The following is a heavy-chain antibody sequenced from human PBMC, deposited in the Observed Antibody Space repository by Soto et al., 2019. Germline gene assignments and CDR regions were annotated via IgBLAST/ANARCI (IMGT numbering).Heavy chain of an antibody. J-gene: IGHJ6*03. V-gene: IGHV4-59*01. CDR1: GGSISSYY. CDR3: ARGVQEYYYGSGSSYYYYYYMDV. D-gene: IGHD3-10*01. Sequence: SETLSLTCTVSGGSISSYYWSWIRQPPGKGLEWIGYIYYSGSTNYNPSLKSRVTISVDTSKNQFSLKLGSVTAADTAVYYCARGVQEYYYGSGSSYYYYYYMDVWGKGTTVTVSS. CDR2: IYYSGST.